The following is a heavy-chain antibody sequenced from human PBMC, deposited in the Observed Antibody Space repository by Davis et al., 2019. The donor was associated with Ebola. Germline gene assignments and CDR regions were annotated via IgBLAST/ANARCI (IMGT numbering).Heavy chain of an antibody. CDR3: VKDRRWFDFSFVFAY. D-gene: IGHD3-10*01. V-gene: IGHV3-30*18. Sequence: GESLKISCAASGFTFSSYGMHWVRQAPGKGLEWVAVISYDGSNKYYADSVKGRFTISRDNSRNTLYLQMTSLRAEDTAVYFCVKDRRWFDFSFVFAYWGQGTLLTVSA. J-gene: IGHJ4*02. CDR2: ISYDGSNK. CDR1: GFTFSSYG.